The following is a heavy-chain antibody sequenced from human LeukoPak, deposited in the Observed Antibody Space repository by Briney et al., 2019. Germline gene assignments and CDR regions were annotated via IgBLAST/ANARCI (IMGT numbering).Heavy chain of an antibody. J-gene: IGHJ6*01. CDR2: VHSTDGT. D-gene: IGHD2-21*02. V-gene: IGHV4-59*02. CDR3: AKGRLVHFHNYHFYLDV. CDR1: GGSGRNDY. Sequence: SETLSLSCSVSGGSGRNDYWTWVRQAPGKGLEWIRYVHSTDGTNYSPSPNSQITISLEKSKLQFSQRVTSVTAAETAVYYFAKGRLVHFHNYHFYLDVWGRGSTVTVSS.